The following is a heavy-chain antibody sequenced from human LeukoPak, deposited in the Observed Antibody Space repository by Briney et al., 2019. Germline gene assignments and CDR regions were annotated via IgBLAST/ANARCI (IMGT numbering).Heavy chain of an antibody. D-gene: IGHD2-2*01. Sequence: SETLSLTCTVSGGSISSYYWSWIRQPPGKGLEWIGYIYYSGSTNYNPSLKSRVTISVDTSKNQFSLKLSSVTATDTAVYYCARGHPAAHRAFDVWGQGTMVTVSS. J-gene: IGHJ3*01. CDR1: GGSISSYY. V-gene: IGHV4-59*01. CDR3: ARGHPAAHRAFDV. CDR2: IYYSGST.